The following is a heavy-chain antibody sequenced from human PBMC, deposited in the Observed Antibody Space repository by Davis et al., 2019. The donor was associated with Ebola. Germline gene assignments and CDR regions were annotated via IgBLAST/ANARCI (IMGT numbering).Heavy chain of an antibody. D-gene: IGHD3-16*01. CDR1: GFTFTNAW. CDR3: ARGIMKYYFEY. V-gene: IGHV3-7*01. CDR2: IKEEGSEQ. Sequence: GGSLRLSCAASGFTFTNAWMSWVRQAPGKGLEWVANIKEEGSEQYYVDSVKGRFTISRDNAKNSLYLQMNSLRVEDTAVYYCARGIMKYYFEYWGQGSLVTVSP. J-gene: IGHJ4*02.